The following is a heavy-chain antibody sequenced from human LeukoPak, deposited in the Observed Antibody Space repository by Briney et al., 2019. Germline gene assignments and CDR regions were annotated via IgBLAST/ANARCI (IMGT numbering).Heavy chain of an antibody. V-gene: IGHV3-21*01. J-gene: IGHJ3*02. Sequence: GGSLRLSCAASGFTFSSYSMNWVRQAPGKGLEWVSSISSSSSYIYYADSVKGRFTISRDNAENSLYLQMNSLRAEDTAVYYCARDLGLAVVTAAFDIWGQGTMVTVSS. D-gene: IGHD2-21*02. CDR1: GFTFSSYS. CDR3: ARDLGLAVVTAAFDI. CDR2: ISSSSSYI.